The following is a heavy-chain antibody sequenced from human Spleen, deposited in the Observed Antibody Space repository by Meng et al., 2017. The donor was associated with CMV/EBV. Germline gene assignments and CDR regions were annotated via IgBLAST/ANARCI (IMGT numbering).Heavy chain of an antibody. Sequence: SGDSSSTSNWGRWVRQPPGKGLEWIGEINHSSITNYNPSLKSRVTISVDKSKNQFSLKLTSVTAADTAVYYCAREWFYGSGSYGFDYWGQGTLVTVSS. CDR2: INHSSIT. CDR1: GDSSSTSNW. CDR3: AREWFYGSGSYGFDY. V-gene: IGHV4-4*02. D-gene: IGHD3-10*01. J-gene: IGHJ4*02.